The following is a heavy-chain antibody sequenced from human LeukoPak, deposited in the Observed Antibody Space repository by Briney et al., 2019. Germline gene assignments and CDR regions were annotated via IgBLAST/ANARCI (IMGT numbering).Heavy chain of an antibody. J-gene: IGHJ3*02. CDR1: GFTFSSYA. V-gene: IGHV3-30*04. D-gene: IGHD2-2*01. CDR3: AREGYCSSTSCQIDAFDI. CDR2: ISYDGSNK. Sequence: GGSLRLSCAASGFTFSSYAMHWVRQAPGKGLEWVAVISYDGSNKYYADSEKGRFTISRDNSKNTLYLQMNSLRAEDTAVYYCAREGYCSSTSCQIDAFDIWGQGTMVTVSS.